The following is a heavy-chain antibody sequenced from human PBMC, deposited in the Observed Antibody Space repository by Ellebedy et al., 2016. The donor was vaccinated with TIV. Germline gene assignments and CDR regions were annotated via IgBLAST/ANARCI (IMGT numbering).Heavy chain of an antibody. CDR2: IYYSGST. Sequence: MPSETLSLTCTVSGGSISSSSYYRGWIRQPPGKGLEWIGSIYYSGSTYYNPSLKSRVTISVDTSKNQFSLKLSPVTAADTAVYYCARGIAAAGTHGRWFDPWGQGTLVTVSS. D-gene: IGHD6-13*01. CDR1: GGSISSSSYY. CDR3: ARGIAAAGTHGRWFDP. V-gene: IGHV4-39*01. J-gene: IGHJ5*02.